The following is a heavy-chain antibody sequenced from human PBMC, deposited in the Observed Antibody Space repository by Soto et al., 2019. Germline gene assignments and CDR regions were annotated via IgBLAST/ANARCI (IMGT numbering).Heavy chain of an antibody. D-gene: IGHD1-26*01. CDR1: GNTFTSYY. CDR3: ARDGGNRACGRYYCYHSDGMDF. J-gene: IGHJ6*02. CDR2: INPSGGST. V-gene: IGHV1-46*01. Sequence: GASVKVSCKASGNTFTSYYMHWVRQAPGQRLGWMGIINPSGGSTSYAQKFQGRVTMNRDTSTSTVYREVGSLRSEDTAVYYCARDGGNRACGRYYCYHSDGMDFWGQGTTVTVSS.